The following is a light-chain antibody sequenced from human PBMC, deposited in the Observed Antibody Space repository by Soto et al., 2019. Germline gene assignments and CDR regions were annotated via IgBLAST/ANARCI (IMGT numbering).Light chain of an antibody. CDR1: SSDVGSYNL. CDR3: CSYAGSSTL. CDR2: ERS. Sequence: QSALTQPASVSGSPGQSITISCTGTSSDVGSYNLVSWYQQHPGKAPKHMIYERSKRPSGVSNRFSGSKSGNTASLTISGLQAEDEADYYCCSYAGSSTLVGTGTKVTVL. V-gene: IGLV2-23*01. J-gene: IGLJ1*01.